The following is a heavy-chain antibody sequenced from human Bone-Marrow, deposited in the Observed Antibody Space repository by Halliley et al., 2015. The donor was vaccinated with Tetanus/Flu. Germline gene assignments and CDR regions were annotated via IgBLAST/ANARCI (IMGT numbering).Heavy chain of an antibody. D-gene: IGHD3-22*01. Sequence: TSYADAVKGRFPNSRDNAKNALYLQMNSLRAEDTAVYYCAKAGRQVTKLVVVVTTLGVDYWGQGTLVTVSS. CDR2: T. J-gene: IGHJ4*02. CDR3: AKAGRQVTKLVVVVTTLGVDY. V-gene: IGHV3-23*01.